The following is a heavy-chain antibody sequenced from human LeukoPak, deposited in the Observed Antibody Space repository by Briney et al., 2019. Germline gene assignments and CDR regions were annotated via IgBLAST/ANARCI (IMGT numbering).Heavy chain of an antibody. CDR3: ARDNDYSYYFDY. Sequence: GRSLRLSCAASAFTFDAYAMHWVRQAPGKGLEWVSGISWNSGSIAYADSVKGRFTISRDNAKNSLYLQMNSLRAEDTAVYYCARDNDYSYYFDYWGQGTLVTVSS. D-gene: IGHD4-11*01. V-gene: IGHV3-9*01. J-gene: IGHJ4*02. CDR2: ISWNSGSI. CDR1: AFTFDAYA.